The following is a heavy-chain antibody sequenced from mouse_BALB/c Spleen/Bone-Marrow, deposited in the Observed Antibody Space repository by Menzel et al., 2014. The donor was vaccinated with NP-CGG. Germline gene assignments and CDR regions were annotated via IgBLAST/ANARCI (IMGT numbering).Heavy chain of an antibody. Sequence: QVQLKQSGPGLVAPSQSLSITCTVSGFSLTSYGVHWVRQPPGKGLEWLGVIWSGGSTNYNSALMSRLSISEDNSKSQVFLKTNSLQTDDTAMYYCARVGNYDYAMDYWGQGTSVTVSS. V-gene: IGHV2-9*02. J-gene: IGHJ4*01. CDR1: GFSLTSYG. CDR3: ARVGNYDYAMDY. CDR2: IWSGGST. D-gene: IGHD2-1*01.